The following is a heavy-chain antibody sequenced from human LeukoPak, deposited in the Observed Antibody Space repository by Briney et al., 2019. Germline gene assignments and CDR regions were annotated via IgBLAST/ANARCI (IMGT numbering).Heavy chain of an antibody. CDR1: GYSISSGYY. V-gene: IGHV4-38-2*02. CDR2: IYTSGST. Sequence: SETLSLTCTVSGYSISSGYYWGWIRQPPGKGLEWIGRIYTSGSTNYNPSLKSRVTMSVDTSKNQFSLKLSSVTAADTAVYYCARLYSSERQGFDPWGQGTLVTVSS. D-gene: IGHD6-19*01. CDR3: ARLYSSERQGFDP. J-gene: IGHJ5*02.